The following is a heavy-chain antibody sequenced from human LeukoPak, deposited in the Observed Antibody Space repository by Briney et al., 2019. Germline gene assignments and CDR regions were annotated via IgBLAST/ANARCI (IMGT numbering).Heavy chain of an antibody. CDR3: ARIPTTVGAEGWFDY. D-gene: IGHD1-26*01. CDR2: IIPIFGTA. Sequence: SVKVSCKASGGTFSSYAISWVRQAPGQGLEQMGGIIPIFGTANYAQKFQGRVTITADESTSTAYMELSSLRSEDTAVYYCARIPTTVGAEGWFDYWGQGTLVTVSS. J-gene: IGHJ4*02. V-gene: IGHV1-69*13. CDR1: GGTFSSYA.